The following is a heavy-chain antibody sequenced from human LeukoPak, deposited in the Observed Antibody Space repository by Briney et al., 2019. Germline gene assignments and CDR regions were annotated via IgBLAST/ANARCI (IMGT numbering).Heavy chain of an antibody. Sequence: GGSLRLSCAASGFTFSSYAMSWVRQAPGKGLEWVSAISGSGGSTYYADSVKGRFTISRDNSKNTLYLQMNSLRAEDTAVYYCEVPAQLLWMTFDLWGRGTLVTVSS. CDR2: ISGSGGST. CDR1: GFTFSSYA. J-gene: IGHJ2*01. CDR3: EVPAQLLWMTFDL. V-gene: IGHV3-23*01. D-gene: IGHD2-2*01.